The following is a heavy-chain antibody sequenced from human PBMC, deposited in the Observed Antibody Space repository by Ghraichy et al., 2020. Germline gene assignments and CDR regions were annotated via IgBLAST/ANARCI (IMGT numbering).Heavy chain of an antibody. CDR3: ARRSAWTYFFDY. V-gene: IGHV4-39*01. D-gene: IGHD3-10*01. J-gene: IGHJ4*02. CDR1: GGSISSSSYY. Sequence: SETLSLTCTVSGGSISSSSYYWGWIRQPPGKGLEWIGSIYYSGSTYSNPSLKSLVTISVDTSKNQFSLKLSSVTAADTAVYYCARRSAWTYFFDYWGQGTLVTVSS. CDR2: IYYSGST.